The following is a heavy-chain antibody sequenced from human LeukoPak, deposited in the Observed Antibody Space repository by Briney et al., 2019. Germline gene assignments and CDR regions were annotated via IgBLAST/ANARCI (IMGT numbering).Heavy chain of an antibody. CDR2: INPNSGGT. Sequence: ASVKVSCKASGYTFTGYYMHWVRQAPGQGLEWMGWINPNSGGTNYAQKLQGRVTMTTDTSTSTAYMELRSLRSDDTAVYYCARDRLSPGPDGNWFDPWGQGTLVTVSS. V-gene: IGHV1-2*02. J-gene: IGHJ5*02. CDR1: GYTFTGYY. D-gene: IGHD1-14*01. CDR3: ARDRLSPGPDGNWFDP.